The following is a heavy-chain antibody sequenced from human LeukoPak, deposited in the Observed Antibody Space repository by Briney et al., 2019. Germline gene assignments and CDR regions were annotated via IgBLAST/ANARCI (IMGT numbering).Heavy chain of an antibody. V-gene: IGHV4-34*01. CDR3: ARDWLGGSGWRRVGWFDP. Sequence: PSETLSLTCAVYGGSFSGYYWSWIRQPPGKGLEWIGEINHSGSTNYNPSLKSRVTTSVDTSKNQFSLKLSSATAADTAVYYCARDWLGGSGWRRVGWFDPWGQGTLVTVSS. J-gene: IGHJ5*02. CDR1: GGSFSGYY. CDR2: INHSGST. D-gene: IGHD6-19*01.